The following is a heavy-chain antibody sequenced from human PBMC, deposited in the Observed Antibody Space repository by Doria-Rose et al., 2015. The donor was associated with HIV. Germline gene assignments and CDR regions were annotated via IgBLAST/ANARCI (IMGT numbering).Heavy chain of an antibody. CDR3: ARVGWELLYFFDY. J-gene: IGHJ4*02. V-gene: IGHV3-49*02. D-gene: IGHD1-26*01. Sequence: QASGKGLEWIGFIRSKAYGGTKEYAASVKGRVTISRDDSKSIAYLQLNSLKTEDTAVYFCARVGWELLYFFDYWGQGTLVTVSS. CDR2: IRSKAYGGTK.